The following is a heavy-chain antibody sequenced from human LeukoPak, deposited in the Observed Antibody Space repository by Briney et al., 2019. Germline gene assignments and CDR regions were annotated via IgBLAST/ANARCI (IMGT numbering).Heavy chain of an antibody. J-gene: IGHJ5*02. CDR2: INHSGST. D-gene: IGHD2-2*01. CDR1: GGSFSGYY. CDR3: ARGRQYQLTRRWFDP. Sequence: PSETLSLTCAVYGGSFSGYYWSWIRQPPGKGLEWIGEINHSGSTNYNPSLKSRVTISVDTSKNQFSLKLSSVTAADTAVYYCARGRQYQLTRRWFDPWGEGTRVTVSS. V-gene: IGHV4-34*01.